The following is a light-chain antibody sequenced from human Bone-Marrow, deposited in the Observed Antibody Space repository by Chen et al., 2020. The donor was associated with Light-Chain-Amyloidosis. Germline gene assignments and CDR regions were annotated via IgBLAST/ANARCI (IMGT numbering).Light chain of an antibody. V-gene: IGKV3-20*01. Sequence: EIVLTQSPGTLSLSPGERATLSCRASQSITASYFAWYQQKPGQAPRLLMFGPSNRATGIPDRFSVSGSGADFTLTISRLEPEDFAVYYCQHFVPSAPVTFGQGTRLEIK. CDR3: QHFVPSAPVT. J-gene: IGKJ5*01. CDR2: GPS. CDR1: QSITASY.